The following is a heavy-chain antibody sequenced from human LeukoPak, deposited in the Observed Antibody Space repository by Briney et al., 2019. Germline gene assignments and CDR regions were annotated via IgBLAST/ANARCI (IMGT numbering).Heavy chain of an antibody. CDR2: INPNTGVT. CDR1: GHTFTCYY. V-gene: IGHV1-2*02. J-gene: IGHJ2*01. CDR3: ARDSGGTDAVFPRLDYYFDL. Sequence: GASVKVSCKTSGHTFTCYYLHWVRQAPGQGLEWMGWINPNTGVTMYAQDFQGRVTMTRDTSISTAYMELSRLRHDDTALYYCARDSGGTDAVFPRLDYYFDLWGRGTLVTVSS. D-gene: IGHD3/OR15-3a*01.